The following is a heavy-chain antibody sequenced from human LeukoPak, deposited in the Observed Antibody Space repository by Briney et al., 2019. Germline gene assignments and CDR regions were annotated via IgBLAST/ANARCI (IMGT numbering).Heavy chain of an antibody. CDR1: GYTFTSYA. CDR3: ARSPGYSSWYWDYYFDY. V-gene: IGHV1-3*01. CDR2: INAGNGNT. D-gene: IGHD6-13*01. Sequence: ASVKVSCKASGYTFTSYAMHWVRQAPGQRLEWMGWINAGNGNTKYSQKFQGRVTITRGTSASTAYMELSSLRSEDTAVYYCARSPGYSSWYWDYYFDYWGQGTLVTVSS. J-gene: IGHJ4*02.